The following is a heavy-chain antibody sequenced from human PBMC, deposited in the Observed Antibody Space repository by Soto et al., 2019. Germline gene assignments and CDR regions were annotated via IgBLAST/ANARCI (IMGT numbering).Heavy chain of an antibody. CDR2: TRSKANSFTT. D-gene: IGHD3-3*01. CDR1: GFTLSDHQ. Sequence: EVQLVESGGGLVQPGGSLRLSCAASGFTLSDHQMDWVRQAPGKGLEWVGRTRSKANSFTTHYAASVKGRFTISRDDSKDSLYLQMNSLKTEETAVYYCARTPQSGNDFHVWGQGTTVTVSS. V-gene: IGHV3-72*01. J-gene: IGHJ6*02. CDR3: ARTPQSGNDFHV.